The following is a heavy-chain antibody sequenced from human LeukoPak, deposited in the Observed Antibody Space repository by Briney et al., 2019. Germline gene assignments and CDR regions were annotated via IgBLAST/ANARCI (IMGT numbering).Heavy chain of an antibody. CDR3: ARDMAAVGAPYFDY. J-gene: IGHJ4*02. CDR1: GYTFTSYD. Sequence: GASVTVSCKASGYTFTSYDINWVRQAPGQGLEWMGWISAYNGNTNYAQKLQGRVTMTTDTSTSTAYMELRSLRSDDTAVYYCARDMAAVGAPYFDYWGQGTLVTVTS. V-gene: IGHV1-18*01. CDR2: ISAYNGNT. D-gene: IGHD1-26*01.